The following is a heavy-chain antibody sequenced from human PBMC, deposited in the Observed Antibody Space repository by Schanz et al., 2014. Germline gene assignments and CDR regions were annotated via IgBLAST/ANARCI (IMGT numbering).Heavy chain of an antibody. CDR3: MRIYNVYSGCYLDD. Sequence: VHLVESGGGVVQPGRSLRLSCAASGFTFISYDIHWVLQAPGKGLEWVANIKHDGGEKYYVDSLKGRFTISRDKAKSSLYLQMSSHRGEDAYVYYCMRIYNVYSGCYLDDWGKGTLVTVSS. V-gene: IGHV3-7*01. J-gene: IGHJ4*02. CDR2: IKHDGGEK. D-gene: IGHD5-12*01. CDR1: GFTFISYD.